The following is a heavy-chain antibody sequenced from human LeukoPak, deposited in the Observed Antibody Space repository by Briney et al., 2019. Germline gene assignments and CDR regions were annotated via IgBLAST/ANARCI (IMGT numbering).Heavy chain of an antibody. CDR1: GFTFTNAW. Sequence: GGSLRLSCAASGFTFTNAWMTWVRQAPGKGLEWVGRIKSKGDGETTDYAAPVKGGFSMSRDDSKATMYLQMYSLEAEDTAVYYCTTDLGLTMIRGVIVYWGQGALVTVSS. CDR3: TTDLGLTMIRGVIVY. V-gene: IGHV3-15*01. D-gene: IGHD3-10*01. CDR2: IKSKGDGETT. J-gene: IGHJ4*02.